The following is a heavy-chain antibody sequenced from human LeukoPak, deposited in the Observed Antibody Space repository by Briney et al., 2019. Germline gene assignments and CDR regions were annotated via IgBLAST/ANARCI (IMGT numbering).Heavy chain of an antibody. CDR3: AREIGSYYYDSSGYDH. CDR1: GYTLTELS. CDR2: FDPEDGET. J-gene: IGHJ4*02. V-gene: IGHV1-24*01. Sequence: ASVKVSCKVSGYTLTELSMHWVRQAPGKGLEWMGGFDPEDGETIYAQKFQGRVTMTRNTSISTAYMELSSLRSDDTAVYYCAREIGSYYYDSSGYDHWGQGTLVTVSS. D-gene: IGHD3-22*01.